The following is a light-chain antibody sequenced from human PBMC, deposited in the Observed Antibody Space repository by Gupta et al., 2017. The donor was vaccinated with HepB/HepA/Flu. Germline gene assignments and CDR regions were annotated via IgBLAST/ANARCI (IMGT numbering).Light chain of an antibody. CDR2: DVS. J-gene: IGLJ3*02. CDR3: CSYAGSYTRL. V-gene: IGLV2-11*01. CDR1: SSDVGGYNY. Sequence: QSALTQPRSVSGSPGQSVTISCTGTSSDVGGYNYVSWYQQHPGKAPNLMIYDVSKRPSGVPDRFSGSKSGNTASLTISGLQAEDEADYYCCSYAGSYTRLFGGGTKLTVL.